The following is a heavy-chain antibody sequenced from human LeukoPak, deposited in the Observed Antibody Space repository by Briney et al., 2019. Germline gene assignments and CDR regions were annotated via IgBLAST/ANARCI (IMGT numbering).Heavy chain of an antibody. J-gene: IGHJ6*03. CDR3: AREKIDYVWGSYRHMDV. V-gene: IGHV3-66*01. CDR1: GFTVSSNY. D-gene: IGHD3-16*02. CDR2: IYSGGST. Sequence: PGGSLRLSCADSGFTVSSNYMSWVRQAPGKRLEWVSVIYSGGSTYYADSVKGRFTISRDNSKNTLYLQMNSLRAEDTAVYYCAREKIDYVWGSYRHMDVWGKGTTVTISS.